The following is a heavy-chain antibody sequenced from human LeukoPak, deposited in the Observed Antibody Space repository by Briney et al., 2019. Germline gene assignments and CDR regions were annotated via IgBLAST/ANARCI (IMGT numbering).Heavy chain of an antibody. V-gene: IGHV3-48*01. CDR1: GFTFNTYT. Sequence: GGSLRLSCAASGFTFNTYTMNWVRQAPGKGLEWVSYISGSSGIIDYADSVRGRFTISRDNAKNSLYLQMNSLRAEDTAVYYCARGGYSSSHFQHWGQGTLVTVSS. J-gene: IGHJ1*01. D-gene: IGHD6-13*01. CDR3: ARGGYSSSHFQH. CDR2: ISGSSGII.